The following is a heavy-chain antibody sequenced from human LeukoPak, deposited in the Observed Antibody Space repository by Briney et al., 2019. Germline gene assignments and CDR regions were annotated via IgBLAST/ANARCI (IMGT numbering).Heavy chain of an antibody. CDR2: MNPNSGNT. CDR1: GYTFTSYD. Sequence: ASVKVSCKASGYTFTSYDINWVRQATGQGLEWMGWMNPNSGNTGYAQKFQGRVTMTRNTSISTAYMELSSLRSEDTAVYYCARSRGGYCSGGSCLVDRYGMDVWGKGTTVTVSS. CDR3: ARSRGGYCSGGSCLVDRYGMDV. J-gene: IGHJ6*04. V-gene: IGHV1-8*01. D-gene: IGHD2-15*01.